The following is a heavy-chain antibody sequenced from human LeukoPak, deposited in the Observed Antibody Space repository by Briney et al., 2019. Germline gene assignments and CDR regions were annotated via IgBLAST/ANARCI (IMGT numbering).Heavy chain of an antibody. V-gene: IGHV4-61*02. Sequence: SQTLSLTCTVSGGSISSGSYYWSWIRQPAGTGLEWIGRIYTSGSTNYNPSLKSRVTISVDTSKNQFSLKLSSVTAADTAVYYRARCRDGYNSLYYFDYWGQGTLVTVSS. CDR3: ARCRDGYNSLYYFDY. CDR1: GGSISSGSYY. CDR2: IYTSGST. D-gene: IGHD5-24*01. J-gene: IGHJ4*02.